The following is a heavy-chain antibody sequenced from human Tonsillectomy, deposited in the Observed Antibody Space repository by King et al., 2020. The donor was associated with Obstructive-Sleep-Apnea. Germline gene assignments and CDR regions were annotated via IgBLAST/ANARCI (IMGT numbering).Heavy chain of an antibody. J-gene: IGHJ3*02. CDR2: SHHTGPT. CDR3: ATCHGYRWAI. D-gene: IGHD5-18*01. V-gene: IGHV4-4*02. CDR1: GDSITSNYDR. Sequence: VQLQESGPGLVKPAETLSLTCDVSGDSITSNYDRYWSWVRQAPEKGQEWMGESHHTGPTILNPALGSRVIISLDKSTNKLFLKLTSVTAADTAIYYCATCHGYRWAIWGRGTMVPVSS.